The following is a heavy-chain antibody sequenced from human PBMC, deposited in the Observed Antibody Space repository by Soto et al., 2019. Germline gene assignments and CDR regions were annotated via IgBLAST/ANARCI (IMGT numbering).Heavy chain of an antibody. Sequence: XSVKVSCKASGYTFTNYGISWVRQAPGQGLEWMGWISTNSGHTDYAQNLRGRVTMTTDTSTTTAYMELRSLRSDDTAVYYCAREEYRQLDHWGQGTLVTVSS. V-gene: IGHV1-18*04. CDR1: GYTFTNYG. D-gene: IGHD3-16*02. CDR3: AREEYRQLDH. J-gene: IGHJ5*02. CDR2: ISTNSGHT.